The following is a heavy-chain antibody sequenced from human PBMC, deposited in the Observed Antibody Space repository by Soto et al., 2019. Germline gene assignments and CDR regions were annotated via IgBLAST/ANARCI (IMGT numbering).Heavy chain of an antibody. Sequence: QVQLQESGPGLVKPSQTLSLTCTVSGGSISSGDYYWSWVRQHPGKGLEWIGYRSYSGSTYYNPSLKRRVTIVVDTSRNQFSLRLSSVTAADTAVYYCAREGGLAYCGGDCLYNWFDPWGQGTLVTVSS. V-gene: IGHV4-31*03. D-gene: IGHD2-21*02. CDR3: AREGGLAYCGGDCLYNWFDP. CDR2: RSYSGST. J-gene: IGHJ5*02. CDR1: GGSISSGDYY.